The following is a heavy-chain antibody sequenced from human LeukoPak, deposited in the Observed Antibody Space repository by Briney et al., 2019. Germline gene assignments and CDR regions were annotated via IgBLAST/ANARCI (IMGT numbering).Heavy chain of an antibody. CDR1: GGSISSRPYY. V-gene: IGHV4-39*07. D-gene: IGHD6-6*01. CDR3: ARDFSSSSTVYYYYYMDV. J-gene: IGHJ6*03. CDR2: ISYSGAT. Sequence: SETLSLTCTVSGGSISSRPYYWGWVRQPPGKGLEWIGTISYSGATYYSPSLKSRVTISLDTSKNQFSLKLSSVTAADTAIYYCARDFSSSSTVYYYYYMDVWGKGTTVTVSS.